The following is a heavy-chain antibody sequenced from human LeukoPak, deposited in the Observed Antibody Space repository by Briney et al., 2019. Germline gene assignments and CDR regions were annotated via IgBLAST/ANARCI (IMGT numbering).Heavy chain of an antibody. V-gene: IGHV4-34*01. CDR3: ARGTPGYCSSTSCPGGWFDP. CDR2: IDHSGST. Sequence: SETLSLTCAVYGGSFSGYYWSWIRQPPGKGLEWIGEIDHSGSTNYNPSLKSRVTISVDTSKNQFSLKLSSVTAADTAVYYCARGTPGYCSSTSCPGGWFDPWGQGTLVTVSS. CDR1: GGSFSGYY. D-gene: IGHD2-2*03. J-gene: IGHJ5*02.